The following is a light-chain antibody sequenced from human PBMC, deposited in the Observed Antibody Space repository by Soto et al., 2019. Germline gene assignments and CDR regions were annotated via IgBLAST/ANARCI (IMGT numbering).Light chain of an antibody. CDR3: QQYASSPRT. CDR2: DAS. V-gene: IGKV3-20*01. J-gene: IGKJ4*01. CDR1: QSVDKDY. Sequence: EIVLTQSPGTLSLSPGERATLSCRASQSVDKDYLAWYQKKPGQAPRLLNYDASSRATGIPNRFSGSGSGTDFTLTISRLEPEDFAVYYCQQYASSPRTFGGGTKVEIK.